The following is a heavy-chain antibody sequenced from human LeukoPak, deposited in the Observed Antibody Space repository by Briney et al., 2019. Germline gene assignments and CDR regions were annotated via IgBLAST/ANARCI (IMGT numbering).Heavy chain of an antibody. CDR2: IIPILGIA. D-gene: IGHD6-13*01. CDR3: ARAYSSSWYIDAFDI. V-gene: IGHV1-69*04. CDR1: GGTFSSYA. J-gene: IGHJ3*02. Sequence: GASVKVSCKASGGTFSSYAISWVRQAPGQGLEWMGRIIPILGIANYAQKFQGRVTITADKSTSTAYVELSSLRSEDTAVYYCARAYSSSWYIDAFDIWGQGTMVTASS.